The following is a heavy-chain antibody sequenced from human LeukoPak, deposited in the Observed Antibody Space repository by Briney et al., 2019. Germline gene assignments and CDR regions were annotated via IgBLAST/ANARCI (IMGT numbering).Heavy chain of an antibody. J-gene: IGHJ4*01. CDR1: GYTFTSYV. D-gene: IGHD1-26*01. CDR2: INTYTRNP. V-gene: IGHV7-4-1*02. Sequence: GASVKVSCKASGYTFTSYVLNWVRQAPGQGFEWMGFINTYTRNPTYAQGFTGRFVFSLDTSVSTAYLHINDLKADDTAVYYCARQVGPALSRDFGHWGHGTLVTVSS. CDR3: ARQVGPALSRDFGH.